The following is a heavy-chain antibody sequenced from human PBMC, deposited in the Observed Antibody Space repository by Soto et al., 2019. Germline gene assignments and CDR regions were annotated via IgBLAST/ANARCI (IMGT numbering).Heavy chain of an antibody. CDR3: VRRAEGRPGARYYYVALDV. J-gene: IGHJ6*02. D-gene: IGHD1-26*01. CDR1: WYCYTSYW. V-gene: IGHV5-51*01. CDR2: INPADSET. Sequence: GESLTISSEPGWYCYTSYWIGWVRQGPGRGLEWMGIINPADSETNYSPSFQGQVTISADWSTSTAFLQWSSLTASDTAMYYCVRRAEGRPGARYYYVALDVWRQGSTVTVSS.